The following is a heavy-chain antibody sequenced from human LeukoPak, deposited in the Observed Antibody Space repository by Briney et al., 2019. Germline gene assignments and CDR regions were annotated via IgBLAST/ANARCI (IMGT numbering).Heavy chain of an antibody. D-gene: IGHD2-8*01. Sequence: ASVKVSCKASGGTFSNYVISWVRQAPGQDLECMGGIIPLYDTANYAQKFQGRVTITADKSTSTVYMELSSLRSEDTAVYFCARRYCTNGVCYHDRGAFDIWGQGTMVTVSS. CDR2: IIPLYDTA. CDR1: GGTFSNYV. CDR3: ARRYCTNGVCYHDRGAFDI. V-gene: IGHV1-69*06. J-gene: IGHJ3*02.